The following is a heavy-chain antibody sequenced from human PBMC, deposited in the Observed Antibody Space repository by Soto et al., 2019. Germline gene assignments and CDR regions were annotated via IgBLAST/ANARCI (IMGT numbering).Heavy chain of an antibody. D-gene: IGHD4-17*01. J-gene: IGHJ6*02. Sequence: ASVKVSCKASGGTFSSYAISWVRQAPGQGLEWMGGIIPIFGTANYAQKFQGRVTITADKSTSTAYMELSSLRSEDTAVYYCARTYGDYVSDGYGMDVWGQGTTVTV. CDR2: IIPIFGTA. CDR1: GGTFSSYA. V-gene: IGHV1-69*06. CDR3: ARTYGDYVSDGYGMDV.